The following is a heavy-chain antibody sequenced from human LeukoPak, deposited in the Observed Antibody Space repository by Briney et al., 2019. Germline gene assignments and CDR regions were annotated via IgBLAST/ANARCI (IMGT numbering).Heavy chain of an antibody. Sequence: PSETLSLTCTVSGYSINSGYYWGWIRQPPGKGLEWFGTIYHTGTTSYNPSLKSRVTISVDTSKNQFSLKLTSVTAADTAMYYCARGAYSFVGYFDFWGQGTLVTVSS. V-gene: IGHV4-38-2*02. J-gene: IGHJ4*02. CDR2: IYHTGTT. CDR3: ARGAYSFVGYFDF. D-gene: IGHD5-18*01. CDR1: GYSINSGYY.